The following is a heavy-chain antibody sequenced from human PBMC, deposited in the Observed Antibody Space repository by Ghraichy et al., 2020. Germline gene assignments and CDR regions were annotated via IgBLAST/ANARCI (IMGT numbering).Heavy chain of an antibody. V-gene: IGHV3-43*02. J-gene: IGHJ6*02. CDR3: AKDIEVGAAVVYYYYGMDV. CDR1: GFTFDDYA. CDR2: ISGDGGST. Sequence: SCAASGFTFDDYAMHWVRQAPGKGLEWVSLISGDGGSTYYADSVKGRFTISRDNSKNSLYLQMNSLRTEDTALYYCAKDIEVGAAVVYYYYGMDVWGQGTTVTVSS. D-gene: IGHD1-26*01.